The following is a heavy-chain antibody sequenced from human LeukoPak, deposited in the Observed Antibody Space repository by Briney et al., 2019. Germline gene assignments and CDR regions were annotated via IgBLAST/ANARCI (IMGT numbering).Heavy chain of an antibody. D-gene: IGHD3-10*01. CDR2: IYYSGST. J-gene: IGHJ3*02. V-gene: IGHV4-39*01. CDR1: GGSISSSSYY. CDR3: ASLYYYGSGSYLRDI. Sequence: PSETLSLTCTVSGGSISSSSYYWGWIRQPPGKGLEWIGSIYYSGSTYCNPSLKSRVTISVDTSKNQFSLKLSSVTAADTAVYYCASLYYYGSGSYLRDIWGQGTMVTVSS.